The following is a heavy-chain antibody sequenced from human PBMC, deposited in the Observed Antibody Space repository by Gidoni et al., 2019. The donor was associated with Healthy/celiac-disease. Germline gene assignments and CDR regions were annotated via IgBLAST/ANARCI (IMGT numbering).Heavy chain of an antibody. CDR1: GYTFTDYY. J-gene: IGHJ3*02. D-gene: IGHD7-27*01. CDR2: INPTSGGT. CDR3: ALDYWGAFDI. V-gene: IGHV1-2*02. Sequence: QVQLVQSGAEVKKPGASVKVSCKSSGYTFTDYYMHWVRQAPGQGLEWMGWINPTSGGTNYAQKFQGRVTMTRDTSISTAYMELSRLRSDDTAVYYCALDYWGAFDIWGQGTMVTVSS.